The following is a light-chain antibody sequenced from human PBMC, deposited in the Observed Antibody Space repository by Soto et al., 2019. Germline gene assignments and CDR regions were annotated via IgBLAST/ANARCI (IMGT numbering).Light chain of an antibody. Sequence: EIVLTQSPDTLSLSPGERATLSCRARQSVRSSLAWYQQKHGQAPRLLIYDASNRATGIPARFSSSGSGTDFTLTISSLEPEDFAVYYCQQRNNWPPEVTFRPGTKVDIK. CDR2: DAS. CDR1: QSVRSS. V-gene: IGKV3-11*01. J-gene: IGKJ3*01. CDR3: QQRNNWPPEVT.